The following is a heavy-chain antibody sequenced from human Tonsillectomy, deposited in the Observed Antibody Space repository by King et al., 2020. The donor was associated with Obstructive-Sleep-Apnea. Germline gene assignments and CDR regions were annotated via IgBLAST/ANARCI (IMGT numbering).Heavy chain of an antibody. J-gene: IGHJ4*02. CDR3: ARYNFYYDKQGFDY. CDR1: GGSISSGGYY. Sequence: VPLQESGPGLVKPSQTLSLTCTVSGGSISSGGYYWSWIRKHPGKGLEWIGYIYYSGSTYYNPSLKSRVTISVDTSKNQFSLKLSSVTAADTAVYYCARYNFYYDKQGFDYWGQGTLVTVSS. CDR2: IYYSGST. D-gene: IGHD3-22*01. V-gene: IGHV4-31*03.